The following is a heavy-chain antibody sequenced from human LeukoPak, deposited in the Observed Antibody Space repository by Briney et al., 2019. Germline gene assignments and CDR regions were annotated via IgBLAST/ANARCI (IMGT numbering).Heavy chain of an antibody. CDR2: IYHGGST. CDR3: ARGRYYYDSSGYPYNWFDP. D-gene: IGHD3-22*01. V-gene: IGHV4-59*01. CDR1: RGSISSYY. Sequence: SETLSLTCIVSRGSISSYYWSWIRQPPGKGLEWIGYIYHGGSTNYNPSLKSRVTISGDTSKNKFFLNLSSVTAADAAMYYCARGRYYYDSSGYPYNWFDPWGQGTLVTVSS. J-gene: IGHJ5*02.